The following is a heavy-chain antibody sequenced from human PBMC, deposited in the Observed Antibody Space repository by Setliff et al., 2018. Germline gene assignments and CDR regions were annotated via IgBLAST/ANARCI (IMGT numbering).Heavy chain of an antibody. CDR2: ISCSGGV. D-gene: IGHD3-10*01. Sequence: PSETLSLTCSLSGVTIGGNNYYYWAWIRQPPGKGLEWIGTISCSGGVFYNPSLKSRVAISADTSRIQFSLKLRSVTAADTAVYYCARDPGLRSGTWSLDLWGQGTQVTVSS. V-gene: IGHV4-39*07. CDR3: ARDPGLRSGTWSLDL. J-gene: IGHJ5*02. CDR1: GVTIGGNNYYY.